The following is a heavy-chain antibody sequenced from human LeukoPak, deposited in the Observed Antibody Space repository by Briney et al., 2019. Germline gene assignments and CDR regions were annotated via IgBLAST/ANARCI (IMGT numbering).Heavy chain of an antibody. D-gene: IGHD6-13*01. Sequence: SETLSLTCTVSGGSISSYYWSWIRQPPGKGLEWIGYIYYSGSTNYNPSLKSRVTIPVDTSKNQFSLKLSSVTAADTAVYYCARDSAAAGTLDYWGQGTLVTVSS. CDR1: GGSISSYY. J-gene: IGHJ4*02. CDR2: IYYSGST. CDR3: ARDSAAAGTLDY. V-gene: IGHV4-59*01.